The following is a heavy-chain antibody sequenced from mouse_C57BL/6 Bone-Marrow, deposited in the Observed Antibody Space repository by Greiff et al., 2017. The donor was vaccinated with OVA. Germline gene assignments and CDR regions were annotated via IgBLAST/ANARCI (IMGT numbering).Heavy chain of an antibody. Sequence: DVKLQESGGGLVQPGESLKLSCESNEYEFPSHDMSWVRKTPEKRLELVAAINSDGGSTYYPDTMERRFIISRDNTKKTLYLQMSSLRSEDTALYYCARLLLLPPYAMDYWGQGTSVTVSS. CDR1: EYEFPSHD. J-gene: IGHJ4*01. CDR2: INSDGGST. D-gene: IGHD1-1*01. V-gene: IGHV5-2*01. CDR3: ARLLLLPPYAMDY.